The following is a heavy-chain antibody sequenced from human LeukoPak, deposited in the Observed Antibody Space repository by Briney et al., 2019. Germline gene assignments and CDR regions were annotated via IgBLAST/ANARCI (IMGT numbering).Heavy chain of an antibody. CDR3: ARARQVVRYGMDV. J-gene: IGHJ6*02. CDR2: IYYSGST. Sequence: SETLSLTCSVSGGSISSAGNYWTWLRHHPGKGLEWIGYIYYSGSTYYNPSLESRVTISVDTSKSQFSLKLSSVTAADTAVYYCARARQVVRYGMDVWGQGTTVTVSS. V-gene: IGHV4-31*03. D-gene: IGHD2-15*01. CDR1: GGSISSAGNY.